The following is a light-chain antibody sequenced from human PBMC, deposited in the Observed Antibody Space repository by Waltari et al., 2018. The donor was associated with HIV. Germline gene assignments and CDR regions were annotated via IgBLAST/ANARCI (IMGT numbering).Light chain of an antibody. CDR3: QSADSIDSYRV. CDR2: KDT. J-gene: IGLJ3*02. Sequence: SYELTQSPSVSVSPGQTARITCYGDALPKQYTSWYQQRPGQAPVLVIYKDTQRSSGIPERFSGASSGTTVTLTISGVQAEDEADYYCQSADSIDSYRVFGGGTRLTVL. V-gene: IGLV3-25*03. CDR1: ALPKQY.